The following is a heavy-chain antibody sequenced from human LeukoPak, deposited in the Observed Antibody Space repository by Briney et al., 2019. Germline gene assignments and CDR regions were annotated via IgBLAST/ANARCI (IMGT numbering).Heavy chain of an antibody. CDR3: ARVVAAAGNNWFDP. J-gene: IGHJ5*02. CDR2: IHDSGST. D-gene: IGHD6-13*01. CDR1: GGSITSGGYS. V-gene: IGHV4-30-4*07. Sequence: SETLSLTCAVSGGSITSGGYSWSWIRQTPWKGLEWIAYIHDSGSTYYNPSLKSRVSISIDTSKNHFSLKLSSMTAADTAVYYCARVVAAAGNNWFDPWGQGTLVTVSS.